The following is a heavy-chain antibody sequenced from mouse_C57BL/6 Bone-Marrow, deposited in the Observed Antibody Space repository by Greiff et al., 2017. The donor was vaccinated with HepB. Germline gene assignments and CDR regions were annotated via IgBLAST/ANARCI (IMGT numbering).Heavy chain of an antibody. Sequence: EVKLMESGGGLVQSGRSLRLSCATSGFTFSDFYMEWVRQAPGKGLEWIAASRNKANDYTTEYSASVKGRFIVSRDTSQSILYLQMNALRAEDTAIYYCARDEGGGFAYWGQGTLVTVSA. CDR2: SRNKANDYTT. CDR3: ARDEGGGFAY. V-gene: IGHV7-1*01. CDR1: GFTFSDFY. J-gene: IGHJ3*01.